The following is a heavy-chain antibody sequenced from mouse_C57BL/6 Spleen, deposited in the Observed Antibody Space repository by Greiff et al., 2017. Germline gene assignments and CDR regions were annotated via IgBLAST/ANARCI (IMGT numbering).Heavy chain of an antibody. CDR1: GFTFSDYG. CDR2: ISSGSSTI. Sequence: EVKLMESGGGLVKPGGSLKLSCAASGFTFSDYGMHWVRQAPEKGLEWVAYISSGSSTIYYADTVTGRFTIYRDNAKNTLFLQMTSLRSEDTAMYYCARGGYGSSFAWFAYWGQGTLVTVSA. CDR3: ARGGYGSSFAWFAY. V-gene: IGHV5-17*01. D-gene: IGHD1-1*01. J-gene: IGHJ3*01.